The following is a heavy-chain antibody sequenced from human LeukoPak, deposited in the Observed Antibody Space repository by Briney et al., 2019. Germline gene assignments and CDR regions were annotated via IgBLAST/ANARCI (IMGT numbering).Heavy chain of an antibody. Sequence: ASVKVSCKASGGTFSSYAISWVRQAPGQGLEWMGMIYPRDGSTSYAQKFQGRVTVTWDTSTSTVHMELSGLRSEDTAVYYCARDQEGFDYWGQGTLVTVSS. J-gene: IGHJ4*02. CDR3: ARDQEGFDY. V-gene: IGHV1-46*01. CDR1: GGTFSSYA. CDR2: IYPRDGST.